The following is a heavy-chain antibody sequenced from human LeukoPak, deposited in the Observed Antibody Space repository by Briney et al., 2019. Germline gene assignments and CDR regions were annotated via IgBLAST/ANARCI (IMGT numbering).Heavy chain of an antibody. CDR2: VYYSGST. CDR1: GDSMNEYY. CDR3: ARNAGKYYRYFQH. Sequence: PSETLSLTCTVSGDSMNEYYWSWVRQPPGQGLEWIGYVYYSGSTTYNPSLKSRVNITIDTSKNQFSLTLTSVTAADTAMYYCARNAGKYYRYFQHWGQGTVVSVSS. D-gene: IGHD2/OR15-2a*01. J-gene: IGHJ1*01. V-gene: IGHV4-59*01.